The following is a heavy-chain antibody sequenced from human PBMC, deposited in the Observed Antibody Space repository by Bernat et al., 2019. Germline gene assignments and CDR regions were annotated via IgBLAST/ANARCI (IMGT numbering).Heavy chain of an antibody. CDR2: IWYDGSNK. CDR3: ARDFRRYDSSGYPRAH. V-gene: IGHV3-33*01. D-gene: IGHD3-22*01. J-gene: IGHJ4*02. Sequence: QVQLVESGGGVVQPGRSLRLSCAASGFTFSSYGMHWVRQAPGKGLEWVAVIWYDGSNKYYADSVKGRFTISRDNSKNTLYLQMNSLRAEDTAVYYCARDFRRYDSSGYPRAHWGQGTLVTVSS. CDR1: GFTFSSYG.